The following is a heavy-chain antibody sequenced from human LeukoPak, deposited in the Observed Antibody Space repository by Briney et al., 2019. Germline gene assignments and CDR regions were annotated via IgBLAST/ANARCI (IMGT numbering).Heavy chain of an antibody. CDR1: GFTFSSYW. Sequence: GGSLRLSCAASGFTFSSYWTSWVRQAPGKGLEWVANIKQDGSEKYYVDSVKGRFTISRDNAKNSLYLQMNSLRAEDTAVYYCARTFQKYYYGSGSYPNDYWGQGTLVTVSS. CDR2: IKQDGSEK. D-gene: IGHD3-10*01. V-gene: IGHV3-7*01. CDR3: ARTFQKYYYGSGSYPNDY. J-gene: IGHJ4*02.